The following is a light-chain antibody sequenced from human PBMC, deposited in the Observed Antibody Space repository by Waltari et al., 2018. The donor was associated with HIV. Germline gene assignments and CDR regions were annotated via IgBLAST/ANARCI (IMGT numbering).Light chain of an antibody. J-gene: IGLJ2*01. CDR2: EVS. Sequence: QSALTQPASVSGSPGQSITISCTGTSSDVGRYNLVSWYQQHPGKAPNRMIYEVSKRPAVVSNRFSGAKSGNNAALTITGLQAEDEADYYCCAYAGSSTFVVFGGGTKLTVL. V-gene: IGLV2-23*02. CDR1: SSDVGRYNL. CDR3: CAYAGSSTFVV.